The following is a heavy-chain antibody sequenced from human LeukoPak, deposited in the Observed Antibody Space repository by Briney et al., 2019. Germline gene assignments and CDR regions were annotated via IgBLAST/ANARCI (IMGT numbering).Heavy chain of an antibody. Sequence: GGSLRLSCAASGFTFSSYWMSWVRQAPGKGLEWVANIKQDGSEKYYADSVKGRFTISRDNAKNSLYLQMNSLRAEDTAVYYCARDGFYDYVWGSYRYTFDYWGQGTLVTVSS. V-gene: IGHV3-7*01. CDR3: ARDGFYDYVWGSYRYTFDY. CDR2: IKQDGSEK. J-gene: IGHJ4*02. D-gene: IGHD3-16*02. CDR1: GFTFSSYW.